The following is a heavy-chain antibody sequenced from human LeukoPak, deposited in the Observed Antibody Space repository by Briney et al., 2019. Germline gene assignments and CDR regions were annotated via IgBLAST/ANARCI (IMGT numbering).Heavy chain of an antibody. V-gene: IGHV3-49*04. CDR2: IRNKANGGTA. D-gene: IGHD6-19*01. CDR3: SRAYSTGWLGINDY. Sequence: GRSLRLSCSAGGFTFSDYAVTWVRQAPGKGLGWVGFIRNKANGGTADYAASVKGRFTISRDDSKTIAYLQMNSLKIEDTAVYYCSRAYSTGWLGINDYWGQGAQVTVSS. J-gene: IGHJ4*02. CDR1: GFTFSDYA.